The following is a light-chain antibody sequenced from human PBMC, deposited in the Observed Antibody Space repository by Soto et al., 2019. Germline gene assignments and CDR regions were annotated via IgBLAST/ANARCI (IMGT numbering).Light chain of an antibody. Sequence: DIQMTQSPSTLSGSVGDRVTITCRASQSISRYLNWYQHKPGKAPKLLIYDASSLESGVPSRFSGSGSGTEFTLTISSLQPDDFATYYCQQYNSYSLPFGQGTKVDIK. CDR2: DAS. J-gene: IGKJ1*01. CDR1: QSISRY. V-gene: IGKV1-5*01. CDR3: QQYNSYSLP.